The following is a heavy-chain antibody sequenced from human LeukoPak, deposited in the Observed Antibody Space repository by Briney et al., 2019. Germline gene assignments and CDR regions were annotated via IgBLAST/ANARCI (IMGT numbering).Heavy chain of an antibody. V-gene: IGHV3-53*01. CDR3: ARDRNYGGNSDAFDI. Sequence: GGSLRHSCAASAFTVSSNYMSWVRQAPGKGLEWVSVIYSGGNTYYADSVKGRFTISRDNLKNTVYLQMNSLRAGDTAVYYCARDRNYGGNSDAFDIWGQGTMVTVSS. D-gene: IGHD4-23*01. J-gene: IGHJ3*02. CDR1: AFTVSSNY. CDR2: IYSGGNT.